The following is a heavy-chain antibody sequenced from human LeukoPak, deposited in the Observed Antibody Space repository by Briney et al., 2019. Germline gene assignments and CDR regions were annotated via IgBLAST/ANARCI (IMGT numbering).Heavy chain of an antibody. CDR2: IWYDGSNK. D-gene: IGHD3-3*01. CDR1: GFTFSSYG. Sequence: GGSLRLSCAASGFTFSSYGMHWVRQAPGEGLEWVAVIWYDGSNKYYADSVKGRFTISRDNSKNTLYLQMNSLRAEDTAVYYCARDRFSALPRSTFDYWGQGTLVTVSS. J-gene: IGHJ4*02. V-gene: IGHV3-33*01. CDR3: ARDRFSALPRSTFDY.